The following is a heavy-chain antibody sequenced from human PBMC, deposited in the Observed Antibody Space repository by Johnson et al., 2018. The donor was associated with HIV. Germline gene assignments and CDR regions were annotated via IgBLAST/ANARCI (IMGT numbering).Heavy chain of an antibody. Sequence: VQLVESGGGVVQPGRSLRLSCAASGFTFSSYAMHWVRQAPGKGLEWVAVISYDGSNKYYADSVKGRFTISRDNSKNTLYLQMNSLRAEDTAVYYCARRERTRAFDIWGQGTM. CDR2: ISYDGSNK. CDR3: ARRERTRAFDI. J-gene: IGHJ3*02. CDR1: GFTFSSYA. V-gene: IGHV3-30*04. D-gene: IGHD1-1*01.